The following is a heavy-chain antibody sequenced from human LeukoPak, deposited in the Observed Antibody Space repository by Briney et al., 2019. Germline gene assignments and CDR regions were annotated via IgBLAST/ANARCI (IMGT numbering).Heavy chain of an antibody. V-gene: IGHV4-34*01. D-gene: IGHD3-22*01. J-gene: IGHJ6*03. Sequence: SETLSLTCAVYGGSFSGYYWTWIRQAPGKGLEWIGEINPSGRISYNPSLKSRLTISVDASKNQFSLNLRSLTAADTTVYYCARGRQEVSMIVVVMTAVSYYLDVWGKGTTVTVS. CDR1: GGSFSGYY. CDR3: ARGRQEVSMIVVVMTAVSYYLDV. CDR2: INPSGRI.